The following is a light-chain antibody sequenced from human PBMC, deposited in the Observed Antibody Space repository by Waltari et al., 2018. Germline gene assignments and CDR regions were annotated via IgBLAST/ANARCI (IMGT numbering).Light chain of an antibody. J-gene: IGLJ2*01. CDR1: SSNIGTNY. CDR3: TAWDDSLFGVV. CDR2: RTD. V-gene: IGLV1-47*01. Sequence: QPVLTQPPSASGTPGQRVTISCSGGSSNIGTNYVYWYQQFPGTAPKLLIHRTDQRPSGVAGRFSGSKSGTSASLAISVLRSGDEADYYCTAWDDSLFGVVFGGGTRLTVL.